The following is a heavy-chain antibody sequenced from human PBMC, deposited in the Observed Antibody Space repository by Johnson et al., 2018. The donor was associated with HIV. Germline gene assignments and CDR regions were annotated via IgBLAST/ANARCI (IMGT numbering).Heavy chain of an antibody. CDR2: IYTDGST. CDR1: GFTVSSNY. D-gene: IGHD2-21*02. Sequence: VQLVESGGGLIQPGGSLRLSCAVSGFTVSSNYMSWVRQAPGKGLEWVSVIYTDGSTYYTDSVKGRFTISRDNSTNTLFLQMNSLRAEDTGVYYCATADRDAFDIWGQGTMVTVSS. J-gene: IGHJ3*02. CDR3: ATADRDAFDI. V-gene: IGHV3-53*01.